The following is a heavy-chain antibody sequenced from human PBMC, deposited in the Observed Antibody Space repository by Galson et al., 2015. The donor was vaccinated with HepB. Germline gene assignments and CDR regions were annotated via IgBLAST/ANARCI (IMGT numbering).Heavy chain of an antibody. D-gene: IGHD4-17*01. Sequence: SLRLSCAASGFTFSSYGMHWVRQAPGKGLEWVAFVRNDGSSKYYADSVKGRFTISRDNSKNTLYLQMNSLRAEDTAVYYCAKDSASGDYEVNYWGQGTLVTVSS. J-gene: IGHJ4*02. CDR3: AKDSASGDYEVNY. CDR2: VRNDGSSK. V-gene: IGHV3-30*02. CDR1: GFTFSSYG.